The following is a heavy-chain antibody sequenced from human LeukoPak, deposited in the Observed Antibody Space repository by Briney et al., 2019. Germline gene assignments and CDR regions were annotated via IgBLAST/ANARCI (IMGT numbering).Heavy chain of an antibody. CDR1: GFTVSSNY. Sequence: GGSLRLSCAASGFTVSSNYMSWVRQAPGKGLECVSVIYSGDTTYYADSVKGRFTISRDNAKNTLYLYMNSLRVDDTAIYYCARVEGGGLPRWYWGQGTLVTVSS. V-gene: IGHV3-66*01. CDR3: ARVEGGGLPRWY. J-gene: IGHJ4*02. D-gene: IGHD2-15*01. CDR2: IYSGDTT.